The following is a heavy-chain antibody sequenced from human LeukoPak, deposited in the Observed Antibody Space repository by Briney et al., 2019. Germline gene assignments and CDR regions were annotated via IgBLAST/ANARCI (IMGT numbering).Heavy chain of an antibody. CDR2: INSDGSWT. Sequence: GALRLSCAASGNYLMHWVRQAPGKGLLGVSHINSDGSWTSYADSVKGRFTISKDNAKNTVYLQMNNLRAEDTAVYYCVSFYETDWGRGTLVTVSS. J-gene: IGHJ4*02. CDR3: VSFYETD. D-gene: IGHD2/OR15-2a*01. V-gene: IGHV3-74*01. CDR1: GNYL.